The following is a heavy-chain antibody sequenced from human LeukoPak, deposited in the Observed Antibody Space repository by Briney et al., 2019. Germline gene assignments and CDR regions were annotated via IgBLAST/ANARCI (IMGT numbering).Heavy chain of an antibody. D-gene: IGHD2-21*02. J-gene: IGHJ3*02. CDR1: GGSISSYY. V-gene: IGHV4-59*01. CDR2: IYYSGST. CDR3: ARDQTDKGDAFDM. Sequence: SETLSLTCTVSGGSISSYYWSWIRQPPGKGLEWIGYIYYSGSTNYNPSLKSRVTISVDTSKNQFSLKLSSVTAADTAVYYCARDQTDKGDAFDMWGQGRMVTVSS.